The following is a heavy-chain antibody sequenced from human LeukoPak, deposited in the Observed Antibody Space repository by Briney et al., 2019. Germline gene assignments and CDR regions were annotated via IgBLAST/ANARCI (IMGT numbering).Heavy chain of an antibody. CDR1: GFTFSNYW. J-gene: IGHJ4*02. V-gene: IGHV3-74*01. D-gene: IGHD3-22*01. CDR2: INSDGSRK. CDR3: TRDSDSSRYTIDY. Sequence: PGGSLRLSCAASGFTFSNYWMHWVRHAPGEGRGWVSRINSDGSRKRHEDSVKGRFTISRDNAKNKLYLQMNSLRAEDTAVYYCTRDSDSSRYTIDYWGQGALVTVSS.